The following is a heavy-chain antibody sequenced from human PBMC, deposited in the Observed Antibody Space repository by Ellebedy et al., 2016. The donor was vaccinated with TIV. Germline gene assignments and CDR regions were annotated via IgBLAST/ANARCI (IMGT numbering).Heavy chain of an antibody. CDR1: GGSISSGDYY. Sequence: MPSETLSLTCTVSGGSISSGDYYWSWIRQHPGKGLEWIGYIYYSGSAYYNPSLKSRVTISLDTSKNQFSLKLSSVTAADTAVYYCARSSMIVVVPFDYWGQGTLVTVSS. J-gene: IGHJ4*02. CDR3: ARSSMIVVVPFDY. V-gene: IGHV4-30-4*08. CDR2: IYYSGSA. D-gene: IGHD3-22*01.